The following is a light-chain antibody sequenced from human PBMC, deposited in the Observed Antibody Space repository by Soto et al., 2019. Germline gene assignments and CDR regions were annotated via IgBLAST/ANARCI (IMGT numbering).Light chain of an antibody. Sequence: DIQMTQSPSTLSASVGDTVTITCRSSHSISSGWAWYQKKPGKAPKLLIYDASTLQTEVPSRFSGSGSGTDFTLAISYLQSEDFGTYFCQQFYNYPRTVGQGTEVEIK. CDR3: QQFYNYPRT. J-gene: IGKJ1*01. CDR2: DAS. V-gene: IGKV1-5*01. CDR1: HSISSG.